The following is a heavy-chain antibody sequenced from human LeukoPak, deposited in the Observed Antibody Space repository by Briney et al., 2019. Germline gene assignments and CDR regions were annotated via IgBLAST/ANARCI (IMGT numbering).Heavy chain of an antibody. J-gene: IGHJ6*02. D-gene: IGHD3-16*01. CDR1: GASINGAGYY. CDR3: AGGGPDYYYGMDV. CDR2: ISYTGST. V-gene: IGHV4-31*03. Sequence: SETLSLTCTVSGASINGAGYYWSWIRQLPGKGLEWIGYISYTGSTYYNPSLKSRVIISRDTSKNQFSLKLSSVTAADTAVYYCAGGGPDYYYGMDVWGQGTTVTVSS.